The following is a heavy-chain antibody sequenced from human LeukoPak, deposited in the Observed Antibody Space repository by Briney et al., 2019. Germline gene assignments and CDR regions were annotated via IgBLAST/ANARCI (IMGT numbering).Heavy chain of an antibody. Sequence: GGSLRLSCAASGFTFSNAWMSWVRQAPGKGLEWVSSIDYDGGSGHYADSVKGRFTISRDNSNNTLFLHLNSLRGEDTAVYYCTRNSGWYGLSWGQGTLVTVSS. V-gene: IGHV3-23*01. J-gene: IGHJ1*01. CDR1: GFTFSNAW. CDR3: TRNSGWYGLS. CDR2: IDYDGGSG. D-gene: IGHD6-19*01.